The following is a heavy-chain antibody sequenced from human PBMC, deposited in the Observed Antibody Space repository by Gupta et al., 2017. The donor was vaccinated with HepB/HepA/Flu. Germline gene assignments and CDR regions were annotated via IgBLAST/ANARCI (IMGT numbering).Heavy chain of an antibody. J-gene: IGHJ4*02. CDR1: GYTFTNYA. V-gene: IGHV1-3*01. Sequence: QVQFVQSGSEVKMPGASVKVSCKASGYTFTNYAMHWVRQAPGQRLEWMGCINAGNGNTKYSQKFQGSVTITWDTSASTAYMELSSLRSEDTAVYHCARSSRVNGGPFDYWGQGTLVTVSS. CDR2: INAGNGNT. D-gene: IGHD4-23*01. CDR3: ARSSRVNGGPFDY.